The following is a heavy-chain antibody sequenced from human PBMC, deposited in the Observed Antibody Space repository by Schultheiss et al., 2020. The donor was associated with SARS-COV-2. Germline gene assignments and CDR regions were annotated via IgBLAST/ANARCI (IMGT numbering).Heavy chain of an antibody. J-gene: IGHJ4*02. D-gene: IGHD3-22*01. V-gene: IGHV3-23*01. CDR1: GFTFSSYA. CDR3: ARDPLHYYDSSGYDDY. Sequence: GGSLRLSCAASGFTFSSYAMSWVRQAPGKGLEWVSAISGSGGSTYYADSVKGRFTISRDNAKNSLYLQMNSLRAEDTAVYYCARDPLHYYDSSGYDDYWGQGTLVTVSS. CDR2: ISGSGGST.